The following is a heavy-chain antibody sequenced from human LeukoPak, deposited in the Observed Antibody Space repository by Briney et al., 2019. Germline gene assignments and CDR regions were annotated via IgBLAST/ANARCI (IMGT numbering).Heavy chain of an antibody. CDR1: GGSISSGGYS. CDR3: ARVSTRAEFDAFDI. J-gene: IGHJ3*02. D-gene: IGHD2-2*01. CDR2: IYHSGST. V-gene: IGHV4-30-2*01. Sequence: SQTLSLTCAVSGGSISSGGYSWSWIRQPPGKGLEWIGYIYHSGSTYYNPSLKSRVTISVDRSKNQFSLKLSSVTAADTAVYYCARVSTRAEFDAFDIWGQGTTVTVSS.